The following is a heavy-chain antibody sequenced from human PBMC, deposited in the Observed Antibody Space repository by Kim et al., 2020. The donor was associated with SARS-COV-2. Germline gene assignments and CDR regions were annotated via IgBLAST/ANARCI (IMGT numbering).Heavy chain of an antibody. CDR2: IIPILGIA. CDR1: GGTFSSYA. D-gene: IGHD4-17*01. Sequence: SVKVSCKASGGTFSSYAISWVRQAPGQGLEWMGRIIPILGIANYAQKFQGRVTITADKSTSTAYMELSSLRSEDTAVYYCARDHGNLRWSGGDYWGQGTLVTVSS. CDR3: ARDHGNLRWSGGDY. V-gene: IGHV1-69*04. J-gene: IGHJ4*02.